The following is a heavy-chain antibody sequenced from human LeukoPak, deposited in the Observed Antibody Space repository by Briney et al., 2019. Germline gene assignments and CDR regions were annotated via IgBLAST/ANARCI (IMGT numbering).Heavy chain of an antibody. J-gene: IGHJ4*02. D-gene: IGHD5-24*01. CDR2: ISWNSGSI. V-gene: IGHV3-9*01. CDR3: AKEDGDGYNYGRVFDY. Sequence: GGSLRLSCAVSGFTFDDYAMHWVRQAPGKGLEWVSGISWNSGSIGYADSVKGRFTIPRDNAKNSLYLQMNSLRAEDTALYYCAKEDGDGYNYGRVFDYWGQGTLVTVSS. CDR1: GFTFDDYA.